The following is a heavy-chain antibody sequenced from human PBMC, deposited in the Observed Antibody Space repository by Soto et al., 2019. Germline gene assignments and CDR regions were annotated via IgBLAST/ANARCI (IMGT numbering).Heavy chain of an antibody. V-gene: IGHV3-30*18. CDR2: ISHDQTDK. CDR1: GCTFSEYG. D-gene: IGHD2-21*01. J-gene: IGHJ5*01. CDR3: VKDPYSGGLAGHLNWFDT. Sequence: VGSLRLSCVVSGCTFSEYGMHWVRQPPGKVLEWLAGISHDQTDKYYTDSVKGRVIISRDNSKSTLHLQMNSLRVEDTGVYYCVKDPYSGGLAGHLNWFDTWGQGTLVTVSS.